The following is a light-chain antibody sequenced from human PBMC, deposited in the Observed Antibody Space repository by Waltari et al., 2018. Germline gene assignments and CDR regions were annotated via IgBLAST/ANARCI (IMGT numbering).Light chain of an antibody. CDR2: RAS. CDR3: QQHDISPWT. J-gene: IGKJ1*01. V-gene: IGKV1-33*01. CDR1: QGISNW. Sequence: DIQMTQSPSSLSASVGDRVTITCRASQGISNWLAWYQQRPGKAPKLLIYRASNLETGVPSRFSGSGSGTDFTLIISSLQPEDIATYYCQQHDISPWTFGQGTKVEIK.